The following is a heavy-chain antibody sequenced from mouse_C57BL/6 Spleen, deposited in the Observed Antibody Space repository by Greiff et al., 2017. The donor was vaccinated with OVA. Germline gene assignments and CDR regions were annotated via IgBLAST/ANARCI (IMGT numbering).Heavy chain of an antibody. CDR3: ARKGDTVVNYYAMDY. Sequence: QVQLQQPGAELVKPGASVKLSCKASGYTFTSYWMHWVKQRPGRGLEWIGRIDPNSGGTKYNEKFKSKATLTVDKPSSTAYMQLSSLTSEDSAVYYCARKGDTVVNYYAMDYWGQGTSVTVSS. CDR1: GYTFTSYW. J-gene: IGHJ4*01. CDR2: IDPNSGGT. D-gene: IGHD1-1*01. V-gene: IGHV1-72*01.